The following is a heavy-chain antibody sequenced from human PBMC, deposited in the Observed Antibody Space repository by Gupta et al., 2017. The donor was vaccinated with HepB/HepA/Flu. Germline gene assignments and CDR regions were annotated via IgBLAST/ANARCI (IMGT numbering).Heavy chain of an antibody. CDR2: ILYSGST. Sequence: QVQLQESGPGLVKPSETLSLTCTVSGGSISSYSWSWIRQPPGKGLEWIGYILYSGSTTSNPSLKSRVTISVDTAKNQFSLEVSSVTAADTAVYYCAREAVGDYFDYWGQGTLVTVSS. CDR3: AREAVGDYFDY. CDR1: GGSISSYS. J-gene: IGHJ4*02. V-gene: IGHV4-59*01. D-gene: IGHD6-19*01.